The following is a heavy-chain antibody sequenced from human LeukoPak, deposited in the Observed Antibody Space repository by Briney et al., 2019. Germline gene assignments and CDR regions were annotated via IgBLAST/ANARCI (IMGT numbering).Heavy chain of an antibody. CDR3: ARVPNYYGSGTYYYYGMDV. V-gene: IGHV4-31*03. CDR1: GGSISSGGYY. Sequence: PSQTLSLTCNVSGGSISSGGYYWSWIRQHPGKGLEWIGYIYYSGSTYYNPSLKSRVTISVDTSKNQFSLKLSSVTAADTAVYYCARVPNYYGSGTYYYYGMDVWGQGTTVTVSS. J-gene: IGHJ6*02. D-gene: IGHD3-10*01. CDR2: IYYSGST.